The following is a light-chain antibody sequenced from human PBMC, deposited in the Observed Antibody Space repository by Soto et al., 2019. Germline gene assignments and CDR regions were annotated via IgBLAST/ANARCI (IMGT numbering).Light chain of an antibody. CDR2: DAS. CDR1: QDISNS. Sequence: DIQMTQSPSSLSASVGDRVTITCQASQDISNSLNWYQQKPGKAPKLLIYDASNMQTGVPSRFSGSGSGTAFTFAISSLQPEDNATEYCQQYDNLSALTFGGGTKVEIK. CDR3: QQYDNLSALT. J-gene: IGKJ4*01. V-gene: IGKV1-33*01.